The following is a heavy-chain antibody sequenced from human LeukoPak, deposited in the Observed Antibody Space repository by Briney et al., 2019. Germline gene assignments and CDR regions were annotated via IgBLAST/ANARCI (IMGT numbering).Heavy chain of an antibody. Sequence: SETLSLTCAVSGGSISSGAYSWSWIRQPPGKGLEWIGYIYHSGSTYYNPSLKSRVTISVDGSKNQFSLKLSSVTAADTAVYYCARGPYDIFIYWDQGTLVTVSS. CDR2: IYHSGST. J-gene: IGHJ4*02. CDR3: ARGPYDIFIY. V-gene: IGHV4-30-2*01. CDR1: GGSISSGAYS. D-gene: IGHD3-9*01.